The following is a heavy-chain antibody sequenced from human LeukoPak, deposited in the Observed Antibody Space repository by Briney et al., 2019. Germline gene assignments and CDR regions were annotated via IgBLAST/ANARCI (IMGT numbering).Heavy chain of an antibody. J-gene: IGHJ4*02. CDR3: ARYYDRETSFDY. V-gene: IGHV4-59*01. D-gene: IGHD3-22*01. Sequence: SETLSLTCTVSGDSISNNDWSWIRQPPGKGLEWIGYIYYSGTTNYNPSLKSRVTISVDTSKTQFSLKLSSVTAADTAVYYCARYYDRETSFDYWGQGTLVTVSS. CDR1: GDSISNND. CDR2: IYYSGTT.